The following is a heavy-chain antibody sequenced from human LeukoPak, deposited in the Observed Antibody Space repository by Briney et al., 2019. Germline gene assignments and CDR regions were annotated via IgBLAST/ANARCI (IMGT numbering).Heavy chain of an antibody. CDR3: ARDYPADY. CDR1: GFTFSRYP. V-gene: IGHV3-30-3*01. J-gene: IGHJ4*02. Sequence: RSLRLSCAASGFTFSRYPMHWVRQAPGKGLEWVALISSDGSDKKHADSVKGRFTISRDNSKNTLYLQMHSLRVEDTAVYYCARDYPADYWGQGTLVTVSS. CDR2: ISSDGSDK.